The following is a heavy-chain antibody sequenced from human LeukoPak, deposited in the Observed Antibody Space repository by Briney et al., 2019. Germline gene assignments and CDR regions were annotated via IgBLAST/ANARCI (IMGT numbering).Heavy chain of an antibody. Sequence: SETLSLTCIVSGGSISIYYWNWIRQPPGKGLEWIGYIYNSGSTDYNPFLKRRVTISADTSKNQFSLKLTSVTAADTAVYYCARDRELGSWGQGILVTVSS. D-gene: IGHD3-16*01. CDR3: ARDRELGS. V-gene: IGHV4-59*01. CDR1: GGSISIYY. CDR2: IYNSGST. J-gene: IGHJ5*02.